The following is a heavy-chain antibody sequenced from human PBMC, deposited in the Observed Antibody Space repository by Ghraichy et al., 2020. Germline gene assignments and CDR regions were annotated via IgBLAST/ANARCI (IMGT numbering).Heavy chain of an antibody. J-gene: IGHJ4*02. CDR3: ARGATQWLVSNFDY. Sequence: GESLNISCAASGFTFSSYAMHWVRQAPGKGLEYVSAISSNGGSTYYANSVKGRFTISRDNSKNTLYLQMGSLRAEDMAVYYCARGATQWLVSNFDYWGQGTLVTVSS. V-gene: IGHV3-64*01. D-gene: IGHD6-19*01. CDR2: ISSNGGST. CDR1: GFTFSSYA.